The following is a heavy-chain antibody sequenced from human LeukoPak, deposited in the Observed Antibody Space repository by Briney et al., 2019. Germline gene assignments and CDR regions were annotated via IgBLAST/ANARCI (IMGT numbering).Heavy chain of an antibody. CDR2: LDSGSKT. CDR3: ARDRHCAGACHPGNFQH. V-gene: IGHV3-66*01. Sequence: PGGSLRLSCAASGFTVNRNHMSWVRQAPGKGLEWVSVLDSGSKTSYAESVKGRFTISRDKSKNTLYLQMNSLRSDDTAVYYCARDRHCAGACHPGNFQHWGQGTLVLVSS. J-gene: IGHJ1*01. CDR1: GFTVNRNH. D-gene: IGHD2-21*02.